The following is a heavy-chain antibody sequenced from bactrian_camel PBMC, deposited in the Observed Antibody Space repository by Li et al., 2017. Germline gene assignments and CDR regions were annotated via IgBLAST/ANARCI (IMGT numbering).Heavy chain of an antibody. CDR1: GFEFALSS. D-gene: IGHD2*01. J-gene: IGHJ6*01. V-gene: IGHV3S31*01. CDR2: MYSANGNT. CDR3: AARGPYCYTKLSVADFTY. Sequence: VQLVESGGDLVRPGGSLRLSCVASGFEFALSSMTWVRQAPGKGLEWVSAMYSANGNTYYADSVKGRFTISLDKAKRMLYLQMVSLKPEDTAMYYCAARGPYCYTKLSVADFTYCVQGTQVTVS.